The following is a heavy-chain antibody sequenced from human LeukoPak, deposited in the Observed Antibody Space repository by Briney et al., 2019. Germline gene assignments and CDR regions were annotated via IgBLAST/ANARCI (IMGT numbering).Heavy chain of an antibody. CDR3: ARWSMATNGYYFDY. D-gene: IGHD5-24*01. J-gene: IGHJ4*02. CDR1: GFTFSSYS. CDR2: ISSSSSYI. V-gene: IGHV3-21*01. Sequence: GGSLRLSCAASGFTFSSYSMNWVRQAPGKGLEWVSSISSSSSYIYYADSVKGRFTISRDNAKNSLYLQMDSLRAEDTAVYYCARWSMATNGYYFDYWGQGTLVTVSS.